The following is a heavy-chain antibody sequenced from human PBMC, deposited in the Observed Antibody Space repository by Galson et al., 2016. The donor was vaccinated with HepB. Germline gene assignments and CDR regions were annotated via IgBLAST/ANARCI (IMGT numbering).Heavy chain of an antibody. D-gene: IGHD3-3*01. CDR2: IYYRGST. V-gene: IGHV4-39*01. CDR1: GGSISSSSYY. CDR3: ARLRVLRFLEWLLNGMDV. J-gene: IGHJ6*02. Sequence: ETLSLTCTASGGSISSSSYYWVWIRQTPGQGLEWIGSIYYRGSTYYNPSLKSRVTISVDTSKNQFSLKLSSVTATDTAVYYCARLRVLRFLEWLLNGMDVWGQGTTVTVSS.